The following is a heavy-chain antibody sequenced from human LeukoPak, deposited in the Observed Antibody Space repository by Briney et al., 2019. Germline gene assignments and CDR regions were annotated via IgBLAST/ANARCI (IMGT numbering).Heavy chain of an antibody. CDR3: AREGESPNAPPFDY. CDR2: IKQDGSEK. Sequence: GGSLRLSCAASGFTFSSYWMSWVRQAPGKGLDWLANIKQDGSEKYYVDSVKGRFTISRDNAKNSLYLQMNSLRAEDTAVYYCAREGESPNAPPFDYWAREPWSPSPQ. J-gene: IGHJ4*02. CDR1: GFTFSSYW. V-gene: IGHV3-7*01.